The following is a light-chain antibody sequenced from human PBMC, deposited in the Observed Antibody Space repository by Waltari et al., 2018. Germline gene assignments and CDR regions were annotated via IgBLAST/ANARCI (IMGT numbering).Light chain of an antibody. CDR1: FSDVGRYDY. CDR2: AVT. Sequence: QSALTQPASVSGSPGQSITISCTGTFSDVGRYDYVSWYQQHPAKAPKLLFHAVTDRPSGVSDRFSGSKSGNPASLTISGLQADDEADYYCTSYTSSTTTPYVFGTGTQVTV. V-gene: IGLV2-14*03. J-gene: IGLJ1*01. CDR3: TSYTSSTTTPYV.